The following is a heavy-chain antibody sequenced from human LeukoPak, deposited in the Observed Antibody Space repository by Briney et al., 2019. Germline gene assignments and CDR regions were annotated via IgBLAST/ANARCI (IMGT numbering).Heavy chain of an antibody. V-gene: IGHV1-69*04. D-gene: IGHD3-10*01. J-gene: IGHJ4*02. Sequence: ASVKVSCKASGGTFSSYAISWVRQAPGQGLGWMGRIIPILGIANYAQKFQGRVTITADESTSTAYMELSSLRSEDTAVYYCATITQEGHIDYWGQGTLVTVSS. CDR1: GGTFSSYA. CDR2: IIPILGIA. CDR3: ATITQEGHIDY.